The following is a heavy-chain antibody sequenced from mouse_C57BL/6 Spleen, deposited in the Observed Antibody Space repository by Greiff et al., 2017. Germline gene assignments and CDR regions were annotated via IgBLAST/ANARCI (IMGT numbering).Heavy chain of an antibody. CDR2: ISDGGSYT. CDR1: GFTFSSYA. D-gene: IGHD2-2*01. CDR3: ARGGYALYYYAMDY. J-gene: IGHJ4*01. Sequence: EVKLVESGGGLVKPGGSLKLSCAASGFTFSSYAMSWVRQTPEKRLEWVATISDGGSYTYYPDNVKGRFTISRDNAKNNLYLQMSHLKSEDTAMYYCARGGYALYYYAMDYWGQGTSVTVSS. V-gene: IGHV5-4*03.